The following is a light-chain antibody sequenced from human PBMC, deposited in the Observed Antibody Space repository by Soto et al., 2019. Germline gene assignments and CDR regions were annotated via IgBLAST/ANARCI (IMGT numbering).Light chain of an antibody. J-gene: IGKJ2*01. V-gene: IGKV3-11*01. Sequence: EIVLTQSPATLSLSPGERATLSCRASQSVSSSLAWYQQKPGQAPRLLIYASSNRATGIPARFSGIGSGTDFTLTISSLEPEDFAVYYCQQRSNWPRFTFGQGTKLEI. CDR2: ASS. CDR1: QSVSSS. CDR3: QQRSNWPRFT.